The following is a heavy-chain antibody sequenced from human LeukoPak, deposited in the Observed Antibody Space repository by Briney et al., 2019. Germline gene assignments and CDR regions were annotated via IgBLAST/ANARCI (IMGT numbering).Heavy chain of an antibody. CDR1: GFTFSTYA. CDR2: ISGSGGST. V-gene: IGHV3-23*01. CDR3: AKAFKARVTGGDCYSDY. J-gene: IGHJ4*02. D-gene: IGHD2-21*02. Sequence: GGSLRLSCAASGFTFSTYAMSWVRQVPGEGLEWVSAISGSGGSTYYADSVKGRFTISRDNSKNTLYLQMNSLRAEDTAVYYCAKAFKARVTGGDCYSDYWGQGTLVTVSS.